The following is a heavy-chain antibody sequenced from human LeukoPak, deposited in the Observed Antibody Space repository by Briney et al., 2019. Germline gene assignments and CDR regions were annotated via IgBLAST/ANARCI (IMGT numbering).Heavy chain of an antibody. CDR1: GGSISSHY. D-gene: IGHD2-21*02. CDR2: IYYSGST. J-gene: IGHJ6*03. V-gene: IGHV4-59*11. CDR3: ARAYCGGDCYSEYYYYYYMDV. Sequence: PSETLSLTCTVSGGSISSHYWSWVRQPPGKGLEWIGYIYYSGSTNYNPSLKSRVTISVDTSKNQFSLKLSSVTAADTAVYYCARAYCGGDCYSEYYYYYYMDVWGKGTTVTVSS.